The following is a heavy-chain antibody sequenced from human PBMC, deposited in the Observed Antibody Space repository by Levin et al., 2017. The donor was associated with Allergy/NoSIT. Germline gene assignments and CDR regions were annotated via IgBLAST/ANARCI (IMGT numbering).Heavy chain of an antibody. V-gene: IGHV3-21*01. D-gene: IGHD5-12*01. CDR2: ISSSSSYI. Sequence: GESLKISFSSSFFPFLLSLLPFFLPSPFKGLEWVSSISSSSSYIYYADSVKGRFTISRDNAKNSLYLQMNSLRAEDTAVYYCARASSGYDKGYFDYWGQGTLVTVSS. CDR3: ARASSGYDKGYFDY. CDR1: FFPFLLSL. J-gene: IGHJ4*02.